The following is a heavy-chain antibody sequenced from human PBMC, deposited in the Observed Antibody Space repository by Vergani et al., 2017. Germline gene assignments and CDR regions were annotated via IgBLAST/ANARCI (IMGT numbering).Heavy chain of an antibody. V-gene: IGHV3-49*04. CDR1: GFTFSSYE. Sequence: EVQLVESGGGLVQPGGSLRLSCAASGFTFSSYEMNWVRQAPGKGLEWVGFIRSKAYGGTTEYAASVKGRFTISRDDSKSIAYLQMNSLKTEDTAVYYCTRQGSGSFSSGYWGQGTLVTVSS. CDR3: TRQGSGSFSSGY. CDR2: IRSKAYGGTT. D-gene: IGHD3-10*01. J-gene: IGHJ4*02.